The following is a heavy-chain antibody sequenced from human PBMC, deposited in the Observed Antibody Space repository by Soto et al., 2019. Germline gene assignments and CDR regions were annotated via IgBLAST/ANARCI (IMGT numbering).Heavy chain of an antibody. CDR2: LYHSGTT. CDR1: GDSIGVGYC. D-gene: IGHD5-12*01. CDR3: ARESYSGYHSYDY. V-gene: IGHV4-38-2*02. J-gene: IGHJ4*02. Sequence: PSDTQSLSSAVSGDSIGVGYCWAWIRQPPGKGLEWIGSLYHSGTTYYNPSLKSRVTISVDTSKNQFSLKLSSVTAADSAVYYCARESYSGYHSYDYWGQEILVT.